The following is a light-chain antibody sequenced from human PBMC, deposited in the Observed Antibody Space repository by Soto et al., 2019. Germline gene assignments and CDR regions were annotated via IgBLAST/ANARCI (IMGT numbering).Light chain of an antibody. CDR3: QQYDNLPLT. J-gene: IGKJ4*01. V-gene: IGKV1-33*01. Sequence: DIQLTQSHSTLSASVGDRVTLTCLASQSINSWLAWYQQKPGKAPKALIYDASNLETGVPSRFSGSGSGTDFTFTISSLQPEDIATYYCQQYDNLPLTFGGGTKVDIK. CDR1: QSINSW. CDR2: DAS.